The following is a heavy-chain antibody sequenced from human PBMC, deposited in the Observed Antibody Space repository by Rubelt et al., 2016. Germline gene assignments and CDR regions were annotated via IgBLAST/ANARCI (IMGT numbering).Heavy chain of an antibody. CDR1: GASISIFY. D-gene: IGHD2-2*01. CDR3: ARHSHNCSSTSCGLNWFDP. CDR2: VDPSGST. Sequence: LSLTRTVSGASISIFYWSWIRQSAGQGLEWIGRVDPSGSTNSNPSLKSRITMSVDTSKNQFSLKLSSVTAADTAVYYCARHSHNCSSTSCGLNWFDPWGQGTLVTVSS. J-gene: IGHJ5*02. V-gene: IGHV4-4*07.